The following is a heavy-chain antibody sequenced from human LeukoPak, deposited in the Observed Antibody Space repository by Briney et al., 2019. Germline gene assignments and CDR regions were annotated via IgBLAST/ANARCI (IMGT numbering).Heavy chain of an antibody. J-gene: IGHJ3*02. Sequence: GRSLRLSCAASGFTFSSYGMHWVRQAPGKALEWVAVIWYDGSNKYYADSVKGRFTISRDNSKNTLYLQMNSLRAEDTAVYYCARGMTLRAFDIWGQGTMVTVSS. D-gene: IGHD2-15*01. CDR3: ARGMTLRAFDI. CDR2: IWYDGSNK. CDR1: GFTFSSYG. V-gene: IGHV3-33*01.